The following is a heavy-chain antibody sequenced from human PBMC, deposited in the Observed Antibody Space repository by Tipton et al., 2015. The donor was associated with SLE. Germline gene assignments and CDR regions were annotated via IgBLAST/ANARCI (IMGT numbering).Heavy chain of an antibody. CDR3: ARGPPFDY. CDR1: GGSFSGYY. Sequence: TLSLTCAVYGGSFSGYYWSWIRQPPGKGLEWIGSIYHSGSTYYNPSLKSRVTISVDTSKNQFSLKLSSVTAADTAVYYCARGPPFDYWGQGTLVTVSS. J-gene: IGHJ4*02. V-gene: IGHV4-34*01. CDR2: IYHSGST.